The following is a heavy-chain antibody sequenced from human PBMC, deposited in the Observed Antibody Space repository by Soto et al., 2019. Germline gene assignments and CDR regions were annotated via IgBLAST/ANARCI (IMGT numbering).Heavy chain of an antibody. Sequence: EVQLVESGGGLVQPGGSLRLSCAASEFTFSSYSMNWVRQAPGKGLEWVSYISSGSSSIYYADSVKGRFTISRDSAKNPLYLQLNSLRDEDTAVYYCARDRAHDYGDYGYYYDIDVWGQGTTVTVSS. J-gene: IGHJ6*02. CDR1: EFTFSSYS. V-gene: IGHV3-48*02. CDR2: ISSGSSSI. D-gene: IGHD4-17*01. CDR3: ARDRAHDYGDYGYYYDIDV.